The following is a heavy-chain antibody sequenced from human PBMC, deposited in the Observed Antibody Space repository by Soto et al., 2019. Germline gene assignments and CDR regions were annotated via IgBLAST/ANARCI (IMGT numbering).Heavy chain of an antibody. J-gene: IGHJ4*02. CDR1: GFTFSNYA. D-gene: IGHD2-15*01. CDR3: ASSYCSGGSCWVFDF. CDR2: IWYDGSEK. V-gene: IGHV3-33*01. Sequence: QVQLVESGGGVVQPGRSLRLSCAASGFTFSNYAMHWIRQAPGKGLEWVAVIWYDGSEKYYADSVKGRFTISRDNSENTLVLQMNSLRGDDTAVYYCASSYCSGGSCWVFDFWGQGTHVTVSS.